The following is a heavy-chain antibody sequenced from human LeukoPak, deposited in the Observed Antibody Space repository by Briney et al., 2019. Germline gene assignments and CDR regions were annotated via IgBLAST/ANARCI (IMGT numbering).Heavy chain of an antibody. Sequence: GGSLRLSCAASGFTFSSYWMSWVRQAPGKGLEWVANIKQDGSEKYYVDSVKGRFTISRDNAKNSLYLQMNSLRAEDTAVYYCARDLEEDIVVVPAIFWFDPWGQGTLVTVSS. CDR2: IKQDGSEK. CDR1: GFTFSSYW. CDR3: ARDLEEDIVVVPAIFWFDP. J-gene: IGHJ5*02. D-gene: IGHD2-2*01. V-gene: IGHV3-7*01.